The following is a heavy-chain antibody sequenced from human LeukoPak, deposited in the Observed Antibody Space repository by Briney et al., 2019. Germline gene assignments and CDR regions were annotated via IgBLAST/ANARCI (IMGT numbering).Heavy chain of an antibody. CDR2: IDWDDDK. CDR3: ARIGTSSYHYYFDY. V-gene: IGHV2-70*04. J-gene: IGHJ4*02. CDR1: GFSLSTSGTR. D-gene: IGHD3-22*01. Sequence: SGPALVKLTQTLTLTCTFSGFSLSTSGTRVSWIRQPPGKALEWLARIDWDDDKFYSTSLKTRLTISKDTSKNQVVLTMTNMDPVDTATYYCARIGTSSYHYYFDYWGQGTLVTVSS.